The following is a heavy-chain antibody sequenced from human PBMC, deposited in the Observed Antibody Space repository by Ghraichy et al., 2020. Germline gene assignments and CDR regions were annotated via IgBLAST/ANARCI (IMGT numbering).Heavy chain of an antibody. CDR3: AKSPWGYSSGSDAEYFQH. V-gene: IGHV3-30*18. J-gene: IGHJ1*01. D-gene: IGHD6-19*01. Sequence: GSLRLSCAASGFTFSSYGMHWVRQAPGKGLEWVAVISYDGSNKYYADSVKGRFTISRDNSKNTLYLQMNSLRAEDTAVYYCAKSPWGYSSGSDAEYFQHWGQGNLVTVSS. CDR1: GFTFSSYG. CDR2: ISYDGSNK.